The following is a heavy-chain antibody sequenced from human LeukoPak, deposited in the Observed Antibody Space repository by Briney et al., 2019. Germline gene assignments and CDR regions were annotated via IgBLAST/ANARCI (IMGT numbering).Heavy chain of an antibody. V-gene: IGHV4-30-4*08. CDR3: ARHWPAARAFDI. CDR2: IYYSGST. D-gene: IGHD6-6*01. J-gene: IGHJ3*02. CDR1: GGSISSGDYY. Sequence: PSETLSLTCTVSGGSISSGDYYWSWIRQPPGKGLEWIRYIYYSGSTYYNPSLKSRVTISVDTSKNQFSLKLSSVTAADTAVYYCARHWPAARAFDIWGQGTMVTVSS.